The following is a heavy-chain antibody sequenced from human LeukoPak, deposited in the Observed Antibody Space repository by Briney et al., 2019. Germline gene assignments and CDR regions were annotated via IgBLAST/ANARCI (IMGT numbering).Heavy chain of an antibody. J-gene: IGHJ4*02. D-gene: IGHD4-11*01. Sequence: SETLSLTCAVYGGSFSGYYWSWIRQPPGKGLEWIGEINHSGSTNYNPSLKSRVTISVDTSKNQFSLKLSSVTAADTAVYYCARRIPHSNYALGYWGQGTLVTVSS. CDR3: ARRIPHSNYALGY. V-gene: IGHV4-34*01. CDR1: GGSFSGYY. CDR2: INHSGST.